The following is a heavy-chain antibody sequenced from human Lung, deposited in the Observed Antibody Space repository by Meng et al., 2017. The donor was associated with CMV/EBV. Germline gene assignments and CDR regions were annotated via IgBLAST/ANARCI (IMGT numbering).Heavy chain of an antibody. CDR1: GYTFNNHG. J-gene: IGHJ5*02. D-gene: IGHD3-16*01. Sequence: ASXXVSXKASGYTFNNHGIAWVRQAPGQGLEWMGWISTYNGNTNFAQKFQGRVTMTTDTSTTTSYMELRSLRSDDTAVYYCARDAGFGQVWGSATTGWFDPXGQGXLVTVSS. V-gene: IGHV1-18*01. CDR3: ARDAGFGQVWGSATTGWFDP. CDR2: ISTYNGNT.